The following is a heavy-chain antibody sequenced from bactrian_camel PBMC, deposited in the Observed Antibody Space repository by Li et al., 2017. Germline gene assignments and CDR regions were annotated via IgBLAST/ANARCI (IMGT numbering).Heavy chain of an antibody. J-gene: IGHJ4*01. CDR3: AAGRGVDAHLLRPSGYGY. CDR1: RRTYSTYC. CDR2: IDSHGGT. Sequence: HVQLVESGGGSVQAGGSLSVSCTVSRRTYSTYCMAWFRQAPGKEREGVAAIDSHGGTAYADSATGRFTISQDNAKVTFYLQMNSLKPEDTAMYYCAAGRGVDAHLLRPSGYGYWGQGTQVTVS. D-gene: IGHD5*01. V-gene: IGHV3S57*01.